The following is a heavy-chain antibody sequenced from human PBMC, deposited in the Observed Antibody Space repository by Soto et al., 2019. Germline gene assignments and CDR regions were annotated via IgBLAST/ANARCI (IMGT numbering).Heavy chain of an antibody. CDR2: IYYSGST. CDR1: GGSISSGGYY. CDR3: ATLAHVVRGPFDY. D-gene: IGHD3-10*01. J-gene: IGHJ4*02. Sequence: SETLSLTCTVSGGSISSGGYYWSWIRQHPGKGLEWIGYIYYSGSTYYNPSLKSRVTISVDTSKNQFSLKLSSVTAADTAVYYCATLAHVVRGPFDYWGQGTLVTVSS. V-gene: IGHV4-31*03.